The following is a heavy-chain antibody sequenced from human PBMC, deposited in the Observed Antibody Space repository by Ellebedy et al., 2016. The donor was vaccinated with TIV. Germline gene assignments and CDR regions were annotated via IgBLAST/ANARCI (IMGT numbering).Heavy chain of an antibody. CDR1: GFTFPTYW. CDR3: ARGLYDYGDIKLDS. V-gene: IGHV3-7*03. J-gene: IGHJ4*02. CDR2: IKQHGTDT. Sequence: PGGSLRLSCAASGFTFPTYWMNWVGKAPGRGLAWVANIKQHGTDTNYLDSVKGRFTISRDNAKNSVYLQMSSVRGEDTALYYCARGLYDYGDIKLDSWGQGTLVTVSS. D-gene: IGHD4-17*01.